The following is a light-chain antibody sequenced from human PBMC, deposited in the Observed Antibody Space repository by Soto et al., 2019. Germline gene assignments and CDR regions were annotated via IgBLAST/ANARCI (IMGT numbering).Light chain of an antibody. Sequence: PSVGASVTINFRSSQGISNYLAWYQQKPGKVPKLLIYAASTLQSGVPSRFSGSGSGTDFTLTISSLQPTDFATYYCQQTFCVPRTFGQGTKVDIK. J-gene: IGKJ1*01. CDR3: QQTFCVPRT. CDR2: AAS. CDR1: QGISNY. V-gene: IGKV1-27*01.